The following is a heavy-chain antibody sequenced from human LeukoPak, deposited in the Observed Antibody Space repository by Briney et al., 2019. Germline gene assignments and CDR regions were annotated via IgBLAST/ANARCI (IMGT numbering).Heavy chain of an antibody. V-gene: IGHV3-43D*03. Sequence: QPGGSLRLSCAASGFTFDDYAMHWVRQAPGKGLEWVSLISWDGGSTYYADSAKGRFTISRDNSKNSLYLQMNSLRAEDTALYYCARWRYYDYVWGSYRYESWYFDLWGRGTLVTVSS. CDR3: ARWRYYDYVWGSYRYESWYFDL. D-gene: IGHD3-16*02. CDR2: ISWDGGST. J-gene: IGHJ2*01. CDR1: GFTFDDYA.